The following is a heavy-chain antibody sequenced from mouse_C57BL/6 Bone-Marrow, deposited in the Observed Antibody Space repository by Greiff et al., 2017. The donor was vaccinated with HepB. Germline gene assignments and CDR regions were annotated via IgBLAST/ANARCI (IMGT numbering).Heavy chain of an antibody. CDR3: ARDLGSR. J-gene: IGHJ3*01. D-gene: IGHD6-1*01. V-gene: IGHV3-6*01. CDR1: GYSITSGYY. CDR2: ISYDGSN. Sequence: ESGPGLVKPSQSLSLTCSVTGYSITSGYYWNWIRQFPGNKLEWMGYISYDGSNNYNPSLKNRISITRDTSKNQFFLKLNSVTTEDTATYYCARDLGSRWGQGTLVTVSA.